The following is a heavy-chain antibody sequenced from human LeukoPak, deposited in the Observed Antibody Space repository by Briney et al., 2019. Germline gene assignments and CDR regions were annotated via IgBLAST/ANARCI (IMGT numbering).Heavy chain of an antibody. J-gene: IGHJ4*02. Sequence: ASVKVSCKASGYTFTSYYMHWVRQAPGQGLEWMGLINPTGGSTGYAQKFQGRVTMTRDMSTSTDYMELSSLRSEDTAIYYCARGAVRRRGVIAKFYYFDYWGQGTLVTVSS. D-gene: IGHD3-16*02. CDR1: GYTFTSYY. CDR3: ARGAVRRRGVIAKFYYFDY. V-gene: IGHV1-46*01. CDR2: INPTGGST.